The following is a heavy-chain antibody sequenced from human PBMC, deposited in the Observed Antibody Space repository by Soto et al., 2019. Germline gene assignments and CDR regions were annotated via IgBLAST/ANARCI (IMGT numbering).Heavy chain of an antibody. V-gene: IGHV3-30-3*01. J-gene: IGHJ6*02. Sequence: AGGSLRLSCAASGFTFSSYAMHWARRAPGKGLEWVAVISYDGSNKYYADSVKGRFTISRDNSKNTLYLQMNSLRAEDTAVYYCARDYCSSTSCQSPLYGMDVWGQGTTVTVSS. CDR2: ISYDGSNK. CDR1: GFTFSSYA. D-gene: IGHD2-2*01. CDR3: ARDYCSSTSCQSPLYGMDV.